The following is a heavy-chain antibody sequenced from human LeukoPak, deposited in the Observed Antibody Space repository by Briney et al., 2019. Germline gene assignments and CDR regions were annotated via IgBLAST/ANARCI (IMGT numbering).Heavy chain of an antibody. J-gene: IGHJ4*02. CDR1: GFTVSSHY. V-gene: IGHV3-53*01. Sequence: PGGPLSLSCAASGFTVSSHYVSWVRQAPGGGLEWVSVIYSGGSPYYADSVKGRFTISRDNSKKTLDLQMNSLRAEDAAVYYCARGLWFGFWGQGTLVTVSS. CDR2: IYSGGSP. CDR3: ARGLWFGF. D-gene: IGHD3-10*01.